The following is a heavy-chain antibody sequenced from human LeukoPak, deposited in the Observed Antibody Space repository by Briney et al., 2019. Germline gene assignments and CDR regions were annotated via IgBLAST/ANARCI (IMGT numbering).Heavy chain of an antibody. D-gene: IGHD1-26*01. CDR1: GGSISSGDYY. Sequence: PSETLSLTCTVSGGSISSGDYYWSWIRQPPGKGLEWIGYIYYSGSTYYNPSLKSRVTISVDRSKNQFSLKLSSVTAADTAVYYCARVLARVGAHWIDYWGQGTLVTVSS. CDR3: ARVLARVGAHWIDY. J-gene: IGHJ4*02. V-gene: IGHV4-30-4*08. CDR2: IYYSGST.